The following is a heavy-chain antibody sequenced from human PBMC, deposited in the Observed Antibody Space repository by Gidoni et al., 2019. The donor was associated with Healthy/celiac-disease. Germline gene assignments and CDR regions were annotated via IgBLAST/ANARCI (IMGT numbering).Heavy chain of an antibody. CDR3: TTEEWELLPTENYFDY. V-gene: IGHV3-15*01. Sequence: EVQLVESGGGLVKPGGSLRLSCAASGFTFSNAWMSWVRQAPGKGLGWVGRIKSKTDGGTTDYAAPVKGRFTISRDDSKNTLYLQMNSLKTEDTAVYYCTTEEWELLPTENYFDYWGQGTLVTVSS. CDR2: IKSKTDGGTT. D-gene: IGHD1-26*01. J-gene: IGHJ4*02. CDR1: GFTFSNAW.